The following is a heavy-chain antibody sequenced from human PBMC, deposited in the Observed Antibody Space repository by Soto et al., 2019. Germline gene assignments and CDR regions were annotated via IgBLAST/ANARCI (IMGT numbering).Heavy chain of an antibody. Sequence: GGSLRLSCAASGFTFSSYWMSWVRQAPGKGLEWVANIKQDGSEKYYVDSVKGRFTISRDNAKNSLYLQMNSLRAEDTAVYGCARDGSFVVGIAAAGTDLDYYYGMDVWGQGTTISVSS. CDR1: GFTFSSYW. CDR2: IKQDGSEK. J-gene: IGHJ6*02. D-gene: IGHD6-13*01. V-gene: IGHV3-7*01. CDR3: ARDGSFVVGIAAAGTDLDYYYGMDV.